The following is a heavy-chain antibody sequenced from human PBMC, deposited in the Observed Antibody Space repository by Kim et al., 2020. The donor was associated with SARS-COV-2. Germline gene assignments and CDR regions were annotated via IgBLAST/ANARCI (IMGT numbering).Heavy chain of an antibody. CDR2: ISGSGGST. CDR1: GFTFSSYA. V-gene: IGHV3-23*01. CDR3: AKGNPRITMIVVVITKDDAFDI. J-gene: IGHJ3*02. Sequence: GGSLRLSCAASGFTFSSYAMSWVRQAPGKGLEWVSAISGSGGSTYYADSVKGRFTISRDNSKNTLYLQMNSLRAEDTAVYYCAKGNPRITMIVVVITKDDAFDIWGQGTMVTVSS. D-gene: IGHD3-22*01.